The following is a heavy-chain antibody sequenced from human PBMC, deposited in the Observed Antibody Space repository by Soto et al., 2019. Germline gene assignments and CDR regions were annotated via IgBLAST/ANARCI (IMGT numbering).Heavy chain of an antibody. CDR3: ARDPIGNAPTDY. J-gene: IGHJ4*02. CDR1: GYTLSDLS. D-gene: IGHD1-1*01. Sequence: QVQLIQSGAEVKKPGASVKVSCKVSGYTLSDLSTHWVRQAPGQGLEWMGGSDPKNGETIYAQKFRGRVTMTEDAGTDTAYMELSSLRSEDSAVYYCARDPIGNAPTDYWGQGTLVTVSS. CDR2: SDPKNGET. V-gene: IGHV1-24*01.